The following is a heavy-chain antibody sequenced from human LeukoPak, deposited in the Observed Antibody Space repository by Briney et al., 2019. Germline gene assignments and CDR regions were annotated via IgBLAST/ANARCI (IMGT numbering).Heavy chain of an antibody. CDR1: GSTFSSYG. CDR2: IRYDGINK. CDR3: ASAIQGN. J-gene: IGHJ4*02. Sequence: GGSLSLSRAASGSTFSSYGMHCVRQAPGRGLEWVAFIRYDGINKYYADSVKGRFTISRDNSKNTLYLQMNSLRAEDTAVYYCASAIQGNWGQGTLVTVSS. V-gene: IGHV3-30*02.